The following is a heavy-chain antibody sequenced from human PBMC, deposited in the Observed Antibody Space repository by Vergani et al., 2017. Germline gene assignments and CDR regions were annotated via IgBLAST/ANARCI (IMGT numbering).Heavy chain of an antibody. CDR3: ARDPGGYAEDAFDI. Sequence: QVQLVQSGAEVKKPGASVKVSCKASGYTFTSYDINWVRQATGQGLEWMGWMNPNSGNTGYAQKFQGRVTITADESTSTAYMELSSLRSEDTAVYYCARDPGGYAEDAFDIWGQGTMVTVSS. CDR2: MNPNSGNT. CDR1: GYTFTSYD. J-gene: IGHJ3*02. D-gene: IGHD5-12*01. V-gene: IGHV1-8*01.